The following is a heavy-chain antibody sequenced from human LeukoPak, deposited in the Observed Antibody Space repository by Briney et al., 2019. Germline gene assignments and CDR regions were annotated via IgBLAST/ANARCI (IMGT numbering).Heavy chain of an antibody. CDR2: IKPDGSEK. CDR3: ARVGYGDESIDY. D-gene: IGHD4-17*01. J-gene: IGHJ4*02. CDR1: GFIFSRYW. V-gene: IGHV3-7*05. Sequence: GGSLRLSCAASGFIFSRYWMTWVRQGPGKGLEWVANIKPDGSEKKYVDSVKGRFTSSKDNAKNSLYLQMSSLRAEDTAVYYCARVGYGDESIDYWGQGTLVTVSS.